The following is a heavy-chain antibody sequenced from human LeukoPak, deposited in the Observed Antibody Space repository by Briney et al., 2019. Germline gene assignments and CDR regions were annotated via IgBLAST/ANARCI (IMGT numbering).Heavy chain of an antibody. CDR2: ISGSGGST. Sequence: PGGSLRLYCAASGFTFSSYAMSWVRQAPGKGLEWVSAISGSGGSTYYADSVKGRFTISRDNSKNTLYLQMNSLRAEDTAVYYCAKDRPDYDFWSGYYENGYFDYWGQGTLVTVS. CDR3: AKDRPDYDFWSGYYENGYFDY. CDR1: GFTFSSYA. J-gene: IGHJ4*02. D-gene: IGHD3-3*01. V-gene: IGHV3-23*01.